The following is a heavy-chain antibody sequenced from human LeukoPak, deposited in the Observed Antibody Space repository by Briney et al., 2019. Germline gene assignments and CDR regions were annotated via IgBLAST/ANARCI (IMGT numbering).Heavy chain of an antibody. J-gene: IGHJ4*02. CDR1: GASVSSESYY. Sequence: PSETLSLTCTVSGASVSSESYYWSWIRQPPGKGLEWIGYIYYSGSTNYNPSLKSRVTISVDTSKNQFSLKLSSVTAADTAVYYCARVEKLWFGELLSYYFDYWGQGTLVTVSS. CDR3: ARVEKLWFGELLSYYFDY. V-gene: IGHV4-61*01. D-gene: IGHD3-10*01. CDR2: IYYSGST.